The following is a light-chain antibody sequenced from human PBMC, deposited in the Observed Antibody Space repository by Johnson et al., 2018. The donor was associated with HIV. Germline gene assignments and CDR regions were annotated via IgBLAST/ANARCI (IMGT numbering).Light chain of an antibody. CDR3: GTWDSSLSAYV. CDR1: SSNIGNNY. CDR2: ENN. V-gene: IGLV1-51*02. J-gene: IGLJ1*01. Sequence: QPVLTQPPSVSAAPGQKVTISCSGSSSNIGNNYVSWYQQLPGTAPKLLIYENNKRPSGIPDRFSGSKSGTSATLGITGLQTGDEADYYCGTWDSSLSAYVFGTGTKVTLL.